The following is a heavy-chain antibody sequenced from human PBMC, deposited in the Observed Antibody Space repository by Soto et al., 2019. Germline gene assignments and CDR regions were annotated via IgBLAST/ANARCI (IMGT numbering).Heavy chain of an antibody. J-gene: IGHJ4*02. CDR3: ARGSAMVRGVIGY. V-gene: IGHV4-34*01. Sequence: NPSETLSLTCAVYGGSFSGYYWSWIRQPPGKGLEWIGEINHSGSTNYNPSLKSRVTISVDTSKNQFSLKLSSVTAADTAVYYCARGSAMVRGVIGYWGQGTLVTVS. CDR1: GGSFSGYY. D-gene: IGHD3-10*01. CDR2: INHSGST.